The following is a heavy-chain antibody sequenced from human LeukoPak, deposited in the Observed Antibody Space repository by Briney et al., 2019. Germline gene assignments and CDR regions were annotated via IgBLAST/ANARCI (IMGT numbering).Heavy chain of an antibody. J-gene: IGHJ4*02. D-gene: IGHD2-21*01. CDR1: GFTFSAYH. CDR3: ARVWQDYSGVDY. Sequence: GGPLRLSCAASGFTFSAYHINWVRQAPGKGLEWISYISTTRTTIYYADSVRGRFAISRDNAESSLYLQMNSLRDEDTAVYYCARVWQDYSGVDYWGQGTLVTVSS. V-gene: IGHV3-48*02. CDR2: ISTTRTTI.